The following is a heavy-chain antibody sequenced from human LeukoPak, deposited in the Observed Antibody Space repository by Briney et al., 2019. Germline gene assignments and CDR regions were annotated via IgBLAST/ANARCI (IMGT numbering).Heavy chain of an antibody. J-gene: IGHJ4*02. Sequence: SETLSLTCTVSGGSISSYYWSWIRQPPGKGPEWIGYIYYSGSTNYNPSLKSRVTISVDTSKNQFSLKLSSVTAADTAVYYCASREVTRDYFDYWDQGTLVTVSS. V-gene: IGHV4-59*08. CDR3: ASREVTRDYFDY. D-gene: IGHD4-17*01. CDR1: GGSISSYY. CDR2: IYYSGST.